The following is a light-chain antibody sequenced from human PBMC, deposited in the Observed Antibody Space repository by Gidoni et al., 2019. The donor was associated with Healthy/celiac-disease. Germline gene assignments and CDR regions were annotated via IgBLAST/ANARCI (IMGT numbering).Light chain of an antibody. CDR3: GTWDSSLSAVV. V-gene: IGLV1-51*01. Sequence: QSVLTQPPSVSAAPGQKVTISSSGSSSNIGNTYVSWYQQLPGTAPKLLIYDNNKRPSGIPDRFSGSKSGTSATLGITGLQTGDEADYYCGTWDSSLSAVVFGGGTKLTVL. J-gene: IGLJ2*01. CDR1: SSNIGNTY. CDR2: DNN.